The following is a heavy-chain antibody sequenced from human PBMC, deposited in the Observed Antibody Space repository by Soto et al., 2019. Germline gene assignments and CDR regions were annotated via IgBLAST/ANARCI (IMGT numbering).Heavy chain of an antibody. V-gene: IGHV1-2*04. CDR1: GYTFTGYY. Sequence: ASVKVSCKASGYTFTGYYMHWVRQAPGQGLEWMGWINPNSGGTNYAQKFQGWVTMTRDTSISTAYMELSRLRSDDTAVYYCARISTYYGSGSYYNIFDYWGQGTLVTVSS. CDR2: INPNSGGT. CDR3: ARISTYYGSGSYYNIFDY. D-gene: IGHD3-10*01. J-gene: IGHJ4*02.